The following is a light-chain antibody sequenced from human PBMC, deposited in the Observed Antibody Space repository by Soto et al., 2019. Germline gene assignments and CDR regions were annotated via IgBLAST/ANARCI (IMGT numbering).Light chain of an antibody. Sequence: DIPMTQSPSTLSASVGDRVTITCRASQSISSWLAWYQQKPGKXPKLLIYDASSLESGVPSRFSGSGSGTEFTLTSSSLQPDDFATYYCLQYNGYYRTFGQGTKVDIK. V-gene: IGKV1-5*01. CDR3: LQYNGYYRT. CDR1: QSISSW. CDR2: DAS. J-gene: IGKJ1*01.